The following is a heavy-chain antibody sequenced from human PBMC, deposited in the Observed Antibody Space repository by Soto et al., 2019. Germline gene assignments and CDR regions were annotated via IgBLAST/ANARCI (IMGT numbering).Heavy chain of an antibody. V-gene: IGHV1-2*02. CDR3: ARGGGVGVAGSAAFDM. CDR1: GYPVTAYY. D-gene: IGHD3-3*01. CDR2: INPATGAA. Sequence: QLHLVQSGAVVKKPGASVTVSCSASGYPVTAYYMHWVRQAPGRGLEWMGGINPATGAAKYTQTFQGRVTMTRDTSTSTVFMELSGLKSWDTAGFYCARGGGVGVAGSAAFDMWGQGTLVTVSS. J-gene: IGHJ3*02.